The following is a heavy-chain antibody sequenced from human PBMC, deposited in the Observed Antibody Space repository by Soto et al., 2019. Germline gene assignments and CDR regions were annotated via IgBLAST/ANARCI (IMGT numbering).Heavy chain of an antibody. D-gene: IGHD3-10*01. CDR1: GDSISRSYW. CDR3: TSKFGQLLADAFDI. J-gene: IGHJ3*02. Sequence: QVQLQESGPGLVKPSGTLSLTRAVSGDSISRSYWWSWVRQFPGKGLEWIGEIYHSGSTIYNPSLQSRVTLSVDKSKNEFSLKMSSVTAADTAVYYCTSKFGQLLADAFDIWGQGTMVTVSS. V-gene: IGHV4-4*02. CDR2: IYHSGST.